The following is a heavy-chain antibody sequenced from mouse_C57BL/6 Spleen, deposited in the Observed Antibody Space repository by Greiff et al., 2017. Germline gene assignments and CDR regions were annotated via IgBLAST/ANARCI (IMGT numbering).Heavy chain of an antibody. J-gene: IGHJ4*01. D-gene: IGHD2-5*01. CDR1: GYTFTSYW. CDR2: IDPSDSYT. V-gene: IGHV1-59*01. Sequence: VQLQQPGAELVRPGTSVKLSCKASGYTFTSYWMHWVKQRPGQGLEWIGVIDPSDSYTNYNQKFKGKATLTVDTSSSTAYMQLSSLTSEDSAVYYGARSNYRMDYWGQGTSVTVSS. CDR3: ARSNYRMDY.